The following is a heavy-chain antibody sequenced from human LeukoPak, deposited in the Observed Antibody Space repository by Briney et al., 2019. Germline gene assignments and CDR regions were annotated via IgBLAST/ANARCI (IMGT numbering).Heavy chain of an antibody. J-gene: IGHJ4*02. CDR1: GDSISSFY. D-gene: IGHD1-1*01. CDR2: FYYGGST. Sequence: SETLSLTCTVSGDSISSFYWSWIRQPPGKGLEYIGSFYYGGSTYYNPSLKSRVSISVDTSKNRFSLKLNSVTAADTAVYYCARHNAGTGDFDYWGQGTLVTVSS. V-gene: IGHV4-39*01. CDR3: ARHNAGTGDFDY.